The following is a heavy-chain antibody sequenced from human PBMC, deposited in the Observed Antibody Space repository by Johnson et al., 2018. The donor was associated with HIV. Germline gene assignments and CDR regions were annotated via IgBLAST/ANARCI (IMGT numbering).Heavy chain of an antibody. V-gene: IGHV3-20*04. CDR1: GFTFSSYA. CDR2: INWNGGKT. Sequence: VQLVESGGGVVQPGRSLRLSCAASGFTFSSYAMHWVRQAPGKGLEWVSGINWNGGKTAYADSVKGRFTISRDNAKNSLYLQMISLRAEDTALYYCAREVIVAGHGGAFDIWGQGTMVTVSS. CDR3: AREVIVAGHGGAFDI. D-gene: IGHD5-12*01. J-gene: IGHJ3*02.